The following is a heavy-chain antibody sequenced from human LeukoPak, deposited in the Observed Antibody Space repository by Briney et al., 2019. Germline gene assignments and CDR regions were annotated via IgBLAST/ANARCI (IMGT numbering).Heavy chain of an antibody. J-gene: IGHJ4*02. V-gene: IGHV1-8*03. CDR2: RNPNSGNT. CDR3: ARDYGGKRVFDY. D-gene: IGHD4-23*01. Sequence: ASGKVSCKASVYTFTSYDINSVRQATGQGLGWMGWRNPNSGNTVYAQKFQGRVTITRNTSISTAYTELSSLRSEDTAVYYCARDYGGKRVFDYWGQGTLLTVSS. CDR1: VYTFTSYD.